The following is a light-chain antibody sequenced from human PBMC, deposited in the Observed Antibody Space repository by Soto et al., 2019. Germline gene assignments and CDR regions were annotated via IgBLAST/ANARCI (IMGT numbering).Light chain of an antibody. J-gene: IGKJ1*01. CDR1: RSISDW. Sequence: DIQMTQSPSTLSASVGDRVTITCRASRSISDWLAWYQQKPGKAPKLLIFDASSLKSGVPSRFSGSGSGTEFTLTISSLQPDDVATYYCQQYDSSSWTFGQGTKVDIK. V-gene: IGKV1-5*01. CDR2: DAS. CDR3: QQYDSSSWT.